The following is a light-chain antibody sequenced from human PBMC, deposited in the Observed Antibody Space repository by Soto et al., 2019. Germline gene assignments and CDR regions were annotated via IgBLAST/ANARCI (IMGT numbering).Light chain of an antibody. CDR2: DAS. CDR1: QSVSSSY. J-gene: IGKJ1*01. CDR3: QQYGSSPPT. Sequence: EIVLTQSPGTLSLSPGEGATLSRGASQSVSSSYLAWYQQKPGLAPRLLIYDASTRATGIPVRFSGSGSGTDFTLTISRLEPEDFAVYYCQQYGSSPPTFGQGTKVDIK. V-gene: IGKV3D-20*01.